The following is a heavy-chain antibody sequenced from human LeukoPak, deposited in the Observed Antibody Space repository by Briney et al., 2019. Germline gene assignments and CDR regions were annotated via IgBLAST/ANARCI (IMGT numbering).Heavy chain of an antibody. D-gene: IGHD3-10*01. V-gene: IGHV4-34*01. J-gene: IGHJ4*02. CDR1: GGSFSGYY. CDR2: INHSGST. CDR3: ARGFTMVLQPYYFDY. Sequence: SETLSLTCAVYGGSFSGYYWSWIRQPPGKGLEWIGEINHSGSTNYNPSLKSRVTISVDTSKNQFSLKLSSVTAADTAVYYCARGFTMVLQPYYFDYWAGEPWSPSPQ.